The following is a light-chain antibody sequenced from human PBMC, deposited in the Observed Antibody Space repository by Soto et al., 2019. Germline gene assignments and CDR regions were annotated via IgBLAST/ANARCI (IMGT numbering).Light chain of an antibody. CDR1: EDIGIY. CDR3: QQCQSLPLT. V-gene: IGKV1-33*01. CDR2: AAS. Sequence: DIQMTQSPSSLSASVGDRVSFSCQASEDIGIYLNWYHQKEGEAPKLLIYAASNLETGVPLRFRGSGSGTHFTFTISSLRPDDFGTYFCQQCQSLPLTFGGGT. J-gene: IGKJ4*01.